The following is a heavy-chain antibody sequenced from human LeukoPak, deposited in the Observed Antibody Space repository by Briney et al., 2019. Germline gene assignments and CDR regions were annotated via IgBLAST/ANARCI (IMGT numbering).Heavy chain of an antibody. CDR1: GFTFSKFA. J-gene: IGHJ4*02. V-gene: IGHV3-30*04. CDR2: VSYDGSYK. D-gene: IGHD1-1*01. Sequence: GGSLRLSCAAAGFTFSKFAMHWVRQAPGKGLEWVAVVSYDGSYKYYADSVKGRFTISRDNSKNTLYLQMNSLRAEDTAVYYCARAPGYGAAYYFDYWGQGTLVTVSS. CDR3: ARAPGYGAAYYFDY.